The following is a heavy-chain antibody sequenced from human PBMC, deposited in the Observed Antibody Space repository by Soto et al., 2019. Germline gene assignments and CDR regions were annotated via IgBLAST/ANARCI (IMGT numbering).Heavy chain of an antibody. J-gene: IGHJ4*02. D-gene: IGHD3-22*01. CDR3: ATDVGYYFVGSQSGELDF. CDR1: GNSISTTNW. Sequence: QVELQESGPGLVKPSGTLSLTCVVSGNSISTTNWWSWVRQSPGKGLEWIGEIYHSGSTNYNPSHSRRFTISVDMSKNPSTRTPSLAPAAGSAGNSWATDVGYYFVGSQSGELDFWGQGSLAPISS. V-gene: IGHV4-4*02. CDR2: IYHSGST.